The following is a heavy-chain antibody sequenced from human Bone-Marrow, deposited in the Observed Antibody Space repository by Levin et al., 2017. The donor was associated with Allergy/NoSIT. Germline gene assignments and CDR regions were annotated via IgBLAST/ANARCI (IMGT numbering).Heavy chain of an antibody. Sequence: GGSLRLSCAASGFVFSVSHMHWVRQAPGKGLEWVAIMSYDGSSTKYADSVKGRFAISRDNSNNTLYLQMNSLKSDDSALYYCARGGPSSSWDLWGQGTLVTVSS. CDR1: GFVFSVSH. D-gene: IGHD6-6*01. CDR2: MSYDGSST. V-gene: IGHV3-30*09. J-gene: IGHJ1*01. CDR3: ARGGPSSSWDL.